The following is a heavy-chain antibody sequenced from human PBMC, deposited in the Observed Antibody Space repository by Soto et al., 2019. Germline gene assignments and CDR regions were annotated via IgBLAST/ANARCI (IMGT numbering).Heavy chain of an antibody. CDR1: GGSVNSASYY. J-gene: IGHJ6*02. V-gene: IGHV4-61*01. CDR2: IYYTGST. Sequence: SETLSLTCTVSGGSVNSASYYWSWIRQPPGEGLEWIGYIYYTGSTNYNPSLKSRVTISLDTSKNEFSLKLSSVTAADAAVYYCAREVRPSYQYYGIDVWGQGTTVTVSS. CDR3: AREVRPSYQYYGIDV. D-gene: IGHD3-10*01.